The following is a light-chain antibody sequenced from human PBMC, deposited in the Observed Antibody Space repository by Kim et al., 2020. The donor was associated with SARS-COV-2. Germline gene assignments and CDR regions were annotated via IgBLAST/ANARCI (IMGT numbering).Light chain of an antibody. J-gene: IGLJ3*02. V-gene: IGLV3-21*04. Sequence: SYELTQPPSVSLAPGKTATITCGGNNIGTKSVHWYQQKPGQAPVLAMYFDSDRPSGIPERFSGSNSGNTATLTITRVEAGDEADYYCQVWDGNSDHWVFGGGTQLTVL. CDR1: NIGTKS. CDR2: FDS. CDR3: QVWDGNSDHWV.